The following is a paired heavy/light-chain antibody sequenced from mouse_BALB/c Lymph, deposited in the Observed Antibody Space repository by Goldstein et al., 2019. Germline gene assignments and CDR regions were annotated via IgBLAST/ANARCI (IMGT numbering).Light chain of an antibody. CDR2: LTS. CDR3: QQWSSNPYT. J-gene: IGKJ2*01. CDR1: SSVSY. V-gene: IGKV4-68*01. Sequence: QIVLTQSPALMSASPGEKVTMTCSASSSVSYMYWYQQKPRSSPKPWIYLTSNLASGVPARFSGSGSGTSYSLTISSMEAEDAATYYCQQWSSNPYTFGGGTKLEIK.
Heavy chain of an antibody. J-gene: IGHJ3*01. Sequence: DVQLVESGGGLVQPGGSRKLSCAASGFTFSSFGMHWVRQAPEKGLEWVAYISSGSSTIYYADTVKGRFTISRDNPKNTLFLQMTSLRSEDTAMYYCARYLFAYWGQGTLVTVSA. CDR3: ARYLFAY. CDR1: GFTFSSFG. CDR2: ISSGSSTI. V-gene: IGHV5-17*02.